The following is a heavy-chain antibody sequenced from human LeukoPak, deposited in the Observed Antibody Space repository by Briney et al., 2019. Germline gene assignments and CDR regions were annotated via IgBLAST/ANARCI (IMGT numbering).Heavy chain of an antibody. J-gene: IGHJ3*02. V-gene: IGHV4-59*12. D-gene: IGHD2-2*01. CDR2: IYYSGST. CDR3: ARDLLPYCSSTSCSDAFDI. CDR1: GGSISSYY. Sequence: PSETLSLTCTVSGGSISSYYWSWIRQPPGKGLEWIGYIYYSGSTNYNPSLKSRVTISVDTSKNQFSLKLSSVTAADTAVYYCARDLLPYCSSTSCSDAFDIWGQGTMVTVSS.